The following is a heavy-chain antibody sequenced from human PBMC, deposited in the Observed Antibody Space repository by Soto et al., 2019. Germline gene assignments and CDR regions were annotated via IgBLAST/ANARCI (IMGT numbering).Heavy chain of an antibody. CDR3: ARVYSFNYLGCFGY. V-gene: IGHV4-31*03. CDR1: GGSISSGGYY. Sequence: TLSLTCTVFGGSISSGGYYWSWIRQHPGKGLECIGYIFYTGSTYYNPTLKSRVTMSVDTSKRQFSLNLSSLTAADTAVYYCARVYSFNYLGCFGYWGQGALVTGSS. D-gene: IGHD6-13*01. CDR2: IFYTGST. J-gene: IGHJ4*02.